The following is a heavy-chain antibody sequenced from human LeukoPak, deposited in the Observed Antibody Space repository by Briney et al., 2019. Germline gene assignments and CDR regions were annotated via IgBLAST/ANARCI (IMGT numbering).Heavy chain of an antibody. CDR3: ARGGAYYYGSGSYYPNWFDP. J-gene: IGHJ5*02. Sequence: SETPSLTCAVYGGSFSGYYWSWIRQPPGKGLEWIGEINHSGSTNYNPSLKSRVTISVDTSKNQFSLKLSSVTAADTAVYYCARGGAYYYGSGSYYPNWFDPWGQGTLVTVSS. D-gene: IGHD3-10*01. CDR1: GGSFSGYY. CDR2: INHSGST. V-gene: IGHV4-34*01.